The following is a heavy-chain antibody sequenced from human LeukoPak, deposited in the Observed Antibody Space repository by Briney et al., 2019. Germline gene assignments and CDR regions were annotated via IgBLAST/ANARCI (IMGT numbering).Heavy chain of an antibody. V-gene: IGHV3-7*01. Sequence: GRSLRLSCAASGFTFSSYGMHWVRQAPGKGLEWVANINQDGSEKHYVGSVKGRFTISRDNAKNSLYLQMNSLRAEDTAVYYCAREQQLGYWGQGTLVTVSS. CDR1: GFTFSSYG. J-gene: IGHJ4*02. CDR2: INQDGSEK. CDR3: AREQQLGY. D-gene: IGHD6-13*01.